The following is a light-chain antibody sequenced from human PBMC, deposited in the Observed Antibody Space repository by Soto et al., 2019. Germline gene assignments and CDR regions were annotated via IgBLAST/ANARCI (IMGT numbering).Light chain of an antibody. CDR3: QQSYSTPIT. CDR1: QGIGKD. Sequence: IEMTHSPSSLSASVGDTVTITCRASQGIGKDLAWFQQRPGKAPKLLIYGASGLQNGDPSRFSGSGSGTDFTLTISSLQPEDFATYYCQQSYSTPITLGQGTRVEIK. J-gene: IGKJ5*01. V-gene: IGKV1-39*01. CDR2: GAS.